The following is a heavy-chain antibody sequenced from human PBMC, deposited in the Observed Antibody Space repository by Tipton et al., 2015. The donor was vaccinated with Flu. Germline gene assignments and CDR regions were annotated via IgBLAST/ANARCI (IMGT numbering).Heavy chain of an antibody. D-gene: IGHD3-10*01. J-gene: IGHJ4*02. CDR2: IYHSGSP. CDR1: GDSISNGYY. Sequence: TLSLTCAVSGDSISNGYYWGWIRQPPGKGLEWIGNIYHSGSPYCNPSLKSRVTISVDTSKNQFSLKLSSVTAADTAVYYCARHGREFFYGSGTDYWGQGTLVTVSS. CDR3: ARHGREFFYGSGTDY. V-gene: IGHV4-38-2*01.